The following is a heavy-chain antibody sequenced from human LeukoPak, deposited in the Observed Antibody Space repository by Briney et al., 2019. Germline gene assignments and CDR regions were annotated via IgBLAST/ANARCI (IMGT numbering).Heavy chain of an antibody. Sequence: GGSLELSCVASGFPFKNCGLSWVRQAPGKGLELGSGINYSGGHKYYADSVKGRFTISRDSSKNTLSLQMNSLTTEDTAVYYCAKDDSMTLDHFDYWGQGALVTVSS. CDR1: GFPFKNCG. CDR2: INYSGGHK. V-gene: IGHV3-23*01. CDR3: AKDDSMTLDHFDY. D-gene: IGHD4-11*01. J-gene: IGHJ4*02.